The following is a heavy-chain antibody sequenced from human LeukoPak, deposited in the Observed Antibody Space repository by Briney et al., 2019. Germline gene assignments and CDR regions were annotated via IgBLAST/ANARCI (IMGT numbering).Heavy chain of an antibody. D-gene: IGHD7-27*01. Sequence: GESLKISCKGSGYSFTSYWIGWVRQAPGQGLEWMGWINPNSGGTNSAQKFQGRVTMTRDTSISTAYMELTRLRSDDTAVYYWARGPHWDPHFDYWGQGTMVTVSS. CDR3: ARGPHWDPHFDY. CDR2: INPNSGGT. CDR1: GYSFTSYW. V-gene: IGHV1-2*02. J-gene: IGHJ4*03.